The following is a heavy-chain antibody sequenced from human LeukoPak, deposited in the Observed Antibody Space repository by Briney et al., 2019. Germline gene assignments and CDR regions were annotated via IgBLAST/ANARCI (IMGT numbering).Heavy chain of an antibody. J-gene: IGHJ4*02. Sequence: GGSLRLSCVASGFTFSDYPMNWVRQAPGKGLEWVSTFKTKYNQVYYAESVRGRFTISTDNSEKTVYLQMNSLRVEDTALYYCARSVPDYTRFDYWGQGALVTVSS. CDR2: FKTKYNQV. V-gene: IGHV3-23*05. CDR3: ARSVPDYTRFDY. D-gene: IGHD4-11*01. CDR1: GFTFSDYP.